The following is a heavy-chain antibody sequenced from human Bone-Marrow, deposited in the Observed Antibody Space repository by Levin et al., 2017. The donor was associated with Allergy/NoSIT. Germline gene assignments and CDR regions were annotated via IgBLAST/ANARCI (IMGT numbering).Heavy chain of an antibody. CDR2: ISSSSSTI. V-gene: IGHV3-48*01. D-gene: IGHD3-9*01. CDR1: GFTFSSYS. Sequence: PGGSLRLSCAASGFTFSSYSMNWVRQAPGKGLEWVSYISSSSSTIYYADSVKGRFTISRDNAKNSLYLQMNSLRAEDTAVYYCASAPPAVYYDILTGYQIPPPHDAFDSWGQGTMVTVSS. CDR3: ASAPPAVYYDILTGYQIPPPHDAFDS. J-gene: IGHJ3*02.